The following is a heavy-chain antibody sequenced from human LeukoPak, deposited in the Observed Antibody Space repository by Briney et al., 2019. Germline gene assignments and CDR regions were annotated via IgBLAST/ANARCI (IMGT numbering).Heavy chain of an antibody. CDR1: GFTFSSYS. J-gene: IGHJ4*02. CDR3: ARTIDSSGSNY. D-gene: IGHD3-22*01. V-gene: IGHV3-21*01. CDR2: ISSSSYI. Sequence: GGSLRLSCAASGFTFSSYSMSWVRQAPGKGLEWVSSISSSSYIYYADSVKGRFTISRDNAKNSLYLQMNSLRAEDTAVYYCARTIDSSGSNYWGQGTLVTVSS.